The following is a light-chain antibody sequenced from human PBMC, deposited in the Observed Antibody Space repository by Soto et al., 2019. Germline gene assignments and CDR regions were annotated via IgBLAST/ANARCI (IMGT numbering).Light chain of an antibody. Sequence: DIVMTQSPDSLAVSLGESATINCKSSQSVLYSSNNKNYLAWYQQKPGQPPKLLIYWASTRESGVPDRFSGSGSGTDFTLTISSLQAEDVAVYYCQQYYSTPPTFXQGTKVDI. V-gene: IGKV4-1*01. CDR2: WAS. CDR1: QSVLYSSNNKNY. J-gene: IGKJ1*01. CDR3: QQYYSTPPT.